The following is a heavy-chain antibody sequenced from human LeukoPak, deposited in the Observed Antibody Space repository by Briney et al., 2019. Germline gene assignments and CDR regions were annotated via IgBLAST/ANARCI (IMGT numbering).Heavy chain of an antibody. V-gene: IGHV4-59*12. D-gene: IGHD3-22*01. CDR2: IYYSEST. J-gene: IGHJ6*02. CDR1: GGSLSIYY. CDR3: ARVRRHYDSSGYYPYYGMDV. Sequence: SEPLSLTCTVSGGSLSIYYWLCIRHSPGKALECIRHIYYSESTYYNPSLKSRVTISVDTSKNQFSLKLSSVTAADTAVYYCARVRRHYDSSGYYPYYGMDVWGQGTTVTVSS.